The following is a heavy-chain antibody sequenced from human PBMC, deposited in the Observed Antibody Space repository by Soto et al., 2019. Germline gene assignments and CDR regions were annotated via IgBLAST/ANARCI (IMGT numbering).Heavy chain of an antibody. J-gene: IGHJ5*02. CDR1: GYTFTGYS. Sequence: ASVKVSCKASGYTFTGYSIHWVRQAPGQRLEWMGWINAANGDTKYSPKFQGRVTITRDTSASTAYMELSSLRSEDTAVYYCVRRHVSATGIDWFDPWGQGTLVTVSS. CDR2: INAANGDT. V-gene: IGHV1-3*01. D-gene: IGHD6-13*01. CDR3: VRRHVSATGIDWFDP.